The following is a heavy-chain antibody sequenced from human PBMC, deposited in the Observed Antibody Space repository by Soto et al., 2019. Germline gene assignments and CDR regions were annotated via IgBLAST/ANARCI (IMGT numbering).Heavy chain of an antibody. CDR2: IYYSGST. CDR3: ARIYYGSGSYLYYYYYMDV. Sequence: QVQLQESGPGLVKPSETLSLTCTVSGGSISSYYWSWIRQPPGKGLEWIGYIYYSGSTNYNPSLKSRVTIPVDTSKNQFSLKLSSVTAADTAVYYCARIYYGSGSYLYYYYYMDVWGKGTTVTVSS. CDR1: GGSISSYY. J-gene: IGHJ6*03. V-gene: IGHV4-59*08. D-gene: IGHD3-10*01.